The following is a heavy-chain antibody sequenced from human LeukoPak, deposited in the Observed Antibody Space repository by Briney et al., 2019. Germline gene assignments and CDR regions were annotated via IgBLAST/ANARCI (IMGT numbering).Heavy chain of an antibody. J-gene: IGHJ6*02. D-gene: IGHD4-17*01. V-gene: IGHV3-72*01. CDR3: ARGIDYGDHSYYYGMDV. CDR2: TRNKANSYTT. CDR1: GFTFSNAW. Sequence: GGSLRLSCAASGFTFSNAWMNWVRQAPGKGLEWVGRTRNKANSYTTEYAASVKGRFTISRDDSKNSLYLQMNSLKTEDTAVYYCARGIDYGDHSYYYGMDVWGQGTTVTVSS.